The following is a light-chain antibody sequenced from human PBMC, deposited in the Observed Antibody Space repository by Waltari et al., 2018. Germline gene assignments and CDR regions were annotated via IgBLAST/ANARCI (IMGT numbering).Light chain of an antibody. CDR1: RSTIGNHY. CDR3: SSYAGSNLWV. CDR2: DVT. V-gene: IGLV2-8*01. Sequence: QSVLTQPPSVSAAPGQKVTISCPGSRSTIGNHYVSWYQQHPDKAPKLMIYDVTKRPSVVPDRFSGSKSGNTASLTVSGLQAEDEADYYCSSYAGSNLWVFGGGTKLTVL. J-gene: IGLJ3*02.